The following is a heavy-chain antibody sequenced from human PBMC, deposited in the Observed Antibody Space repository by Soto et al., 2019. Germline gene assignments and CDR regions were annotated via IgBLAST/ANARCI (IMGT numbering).Heavy chain of an antibody. J-gene: IGHJ6*02. CDR2: ISNSGTTT. D-gene: IGHD2-2*03. Sequence: EVQLVESGGDLVQPGGSLRLSCVASGFTFSSYGMNWVRQGPGKGLEWLSSISNSGTTTYYADSVKGRFTVFRDNAKNSLFLQMNRLRDEDMAVYYCARDGYCVSSCCSFLPDVWGQGTTVTVSS. CDR1: GFTFSSYG. V-gene: IGHV3-48*02. CDR3: ARDGYCVSSCCSFLPDV.